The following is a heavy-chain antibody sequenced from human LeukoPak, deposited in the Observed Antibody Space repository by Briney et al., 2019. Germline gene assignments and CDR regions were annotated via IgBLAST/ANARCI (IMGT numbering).Heavy chain of an antibody. J-gene: IGHJ6*03. Sequence: GGSLRLSCAASGLSFSSYGMHWVRQAPGKGLEWVTFIQYDGSNKFYADSVKGRFTISRDNAKNSLYLQMNSLRAEDTAVYYCAKDFRRVRYYYYYMDVWGKGTTVTVSS. CDR3: AKDFRRVRYYYYYMDV. D-gene: IGHD4-23*01. V-gene: IGHV3-30*02. CDR2: IQYDGSNK. CDR1: GLSFSSYG.